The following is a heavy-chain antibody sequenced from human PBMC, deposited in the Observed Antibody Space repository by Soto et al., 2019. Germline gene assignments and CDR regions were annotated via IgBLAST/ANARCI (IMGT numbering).Heavy chain of an antibody. V-gene: IGHV3-11*06. CDR3: ARELVMVPYIDY. Sequence: SLTLSCAASGFTFSDYYMSWIRQAPGKGLEWISYISSSSSYTNYADSVKGRFTISRDNAKSSLYLQMNSLRAEDTAVYYCARELVMVPYIDYWGQGTLVTVSS. CDR2: ISSSSSYT. J-gene: IGHJ4*02. D-gene: IGHD3-16*01. CDR1: GFTFSDYY.